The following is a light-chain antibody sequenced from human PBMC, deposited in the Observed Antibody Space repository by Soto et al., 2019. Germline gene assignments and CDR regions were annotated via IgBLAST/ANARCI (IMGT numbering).Light chain of an antibody. CDR1: QSISSW. Sequence: PSTLSSSVGDRVTITCRASQSISSWLAWYQQEPGKAPKLLIYDASNLESGVPSRFSGSGSGTEFTLTISSLQPDDFATYYCQQYNSYPITFGQGTRLEIK. V-gene: IGKV1-5*01. CDR2: DAS. CDR3: QQYNSYPIT. J-gene: IGKJ5*01.